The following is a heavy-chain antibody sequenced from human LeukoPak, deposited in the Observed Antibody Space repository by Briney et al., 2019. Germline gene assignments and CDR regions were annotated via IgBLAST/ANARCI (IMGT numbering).Heavy chain of an antibody. D-gene: IGHD6-19*01. CDR1: GDSISDYY. CDR3: AGRSRSGWNYGY. J-gene: IGHJ4*02. CDR2: IYYSGSTT. Sequence: PSETLSLTCTVSGDSISDYYWSWIRQPPGKGLEWIGYIYYSGSTTNYNPSLKSRVTISVDTSKNQFSLKLSSVTAADTAFYYCAGRSRSGWNYGYWGQGTLVTVSS. V-gene: IGHV4-59*03.